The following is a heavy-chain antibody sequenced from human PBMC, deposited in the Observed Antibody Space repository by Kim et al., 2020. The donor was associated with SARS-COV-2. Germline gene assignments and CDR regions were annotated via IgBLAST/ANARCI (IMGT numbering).Heavy chain of an antibody. CDR1: GFTFSSYG. D-gene: IGHD4-4*01. Sequence: GGSLRLSCAASGFTFSSYGMHWVRQAPGKGLEWVAVISYDGSNKYYADSVKGRFTISRDNSKNTLYLQMNSLRAEDTAVYYCAKDWGDYSKDYYYYYGMDVWGQGTTVTVSS. CDR3: AKDWGDYSKDYYYYYGMDV. CDR2: ISYDGSNK. V-gene: IGHV3-30*18. J-gene: IGHJ6*02.